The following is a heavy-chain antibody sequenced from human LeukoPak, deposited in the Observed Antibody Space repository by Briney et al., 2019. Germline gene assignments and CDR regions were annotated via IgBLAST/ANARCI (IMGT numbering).Heavy chain of an antibody. CDR1: GGSISSSNW. CDR2: IYHSGST. CDR3: ARDQYCSGGSCYSLGFDL. J-gene: IGHJ2*01. Sequence: PSETLSLTCAVSGGSISSSNWWSWVRQPPGKGLGWIGEIYHSGSTNYNPSLKSRVAISVDKSKNQFSLKLSSVTAADTAVYYCARDQYCSGGSCYSLGFDLWGRGTLVTVSS. V-gene: IGHV4-4*02. D-gene: IGHD2-15*01.